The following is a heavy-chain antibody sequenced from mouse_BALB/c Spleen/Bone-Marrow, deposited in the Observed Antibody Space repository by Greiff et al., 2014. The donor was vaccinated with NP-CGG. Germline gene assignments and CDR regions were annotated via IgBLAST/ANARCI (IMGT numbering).Heavy chain of an antibody. CDR1: GFTSSRYG. D-gene: IGHD2-1*01. Sequence: VQLKESGGDLVKPGGSLKLSCAASGFTSSRYGMSWVRQTPDKRLEWVANISSGGSYTYYPDSVKGRFTISRDNAKNTLYLHMSSLKSEDTAMYYCARQYGNLGVMDYWGQGTSVTVSS. V-gene: IGHV5-6*01. CDR2: ISSGGSYT. J-gene: IGHJ4*01. CDR3: ARQYGNLGVMDY.